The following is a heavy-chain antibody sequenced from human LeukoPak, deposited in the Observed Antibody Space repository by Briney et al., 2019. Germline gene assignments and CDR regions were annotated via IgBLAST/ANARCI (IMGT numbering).Heavy chain of an antibody. CDR3: ASYGRYDSSGSN. J-gene: IGHJ4*02. Sequence: SGTLSLTCAVSGGSISSSNWWSWVRQPPGKGLEWIGEIYHSGSTNFNPSLKSRVTISVDKSKNQFSLKLSSVTAADTAVYYCASYGRYDSSGSNWGQGTLVTVSS. CDR1: GGSISSSNW. V-gene: IGHV4-4*02. D-gene: IGHD3-22*01. CDR2: IYHSGST.